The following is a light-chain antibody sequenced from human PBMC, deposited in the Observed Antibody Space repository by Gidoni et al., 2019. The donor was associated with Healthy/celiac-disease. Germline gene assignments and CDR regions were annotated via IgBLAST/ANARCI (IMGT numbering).Light chain of an antibody. CDR1: RLRSYY. Sequence: SSDLTQDPALSGALGQTVRSTCQGDRLRSYYASWYPQKPGQAPVLVIYGKHNRPSGIPDRFSGSSSGNTASLTITGAQAEDEADYYCNSRDSSGNLVFGGGTKLTVL. V-gene: IGLV3-19*01. J-gene: IGLJ2*01. CDR3: NSRDSSGNLV. CDR2: GKH.